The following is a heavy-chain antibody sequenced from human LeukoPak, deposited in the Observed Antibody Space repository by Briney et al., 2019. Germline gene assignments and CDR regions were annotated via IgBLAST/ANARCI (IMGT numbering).Heavy chain of an antibody. V-gene: IGHV3-30-3*01. Sequence: PGGSLRLSCAASAFTFSTYAIHWVRQAPGKGLQWVALISYDGSTKYYADSVKGRFTISRDNSKNTLYLQMNSLRAEDTAVYYCARDSGCRSSSWPRNEFDYWGQGTLVTVSS. CDR1: AFTFSTYA. CDR2: ISYDGSTK. D-gene: IGHD2-2*01. J-gene: IGHJ4*02. CDR3: ARDSGCRSSSWPRNEFDY.